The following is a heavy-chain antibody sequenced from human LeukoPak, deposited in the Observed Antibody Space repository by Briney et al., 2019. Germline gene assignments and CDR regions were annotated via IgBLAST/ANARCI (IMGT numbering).Heavy chain of an antibody. D-gene: IGHD3-3*01. V-gene: IGHV1-69*05. CDR3: ARALVEWLLFPYYYYMDV. Sequence: SVKVSCKASGGTFSSYAISWVRQAPGQGLEWMGGIIPIFGTANYAQKFQGRVTITTDESTSTAYMELSSLRSEDTAVYYCARALVEWLLFPYYYYMDVWGKGTTVTVSS. J-gene: IGHJ6*03. CDR2: IIPIFGTA. CDR1: GGTFSSYA.